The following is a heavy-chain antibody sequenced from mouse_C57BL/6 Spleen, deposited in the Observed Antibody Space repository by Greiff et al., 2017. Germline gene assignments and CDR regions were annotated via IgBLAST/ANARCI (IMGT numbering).Heavy chain of an antibody. Sequence: VQLQQSGPELVKPGASVKISCKASGYTFTDYYMNWVKQSHGKSLEWIGDINPNNGGTSYNQKFKGKATLTVDKSSSTAYMEIRSLTSEDSAVYYCAGGPTGYWGQGTTLTVSS. CDR1: GYTFTDYY. D-gene: IGHD1-1*01. V-gene: IGHV1-26*01. CDR2: INPNNGGT. CDR3: AGGPTGY. J-gene: IGHJ2*01.